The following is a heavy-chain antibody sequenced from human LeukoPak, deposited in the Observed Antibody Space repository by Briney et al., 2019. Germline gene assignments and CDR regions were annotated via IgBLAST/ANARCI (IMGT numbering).Heavy chain of an antibody. D-gene: IGHD6-19*01. J-gene: IGHJ4*02. CDR3: VRNLAVAGTCFDS. Sequence: GGSLRLSCEASGFTFRNYWMSWVRQAPGTGLEGVANIKQDGSDRNYVTSVRGRFTISRDNAESSLYLQMNSLRAEDTAVYYCVRNLAVAGTCFDSWGQGTLVTVSS. CDR2: IKQDGSDR. CDR1: GFTFRNYW. V-gene: IGHV3-7*03.